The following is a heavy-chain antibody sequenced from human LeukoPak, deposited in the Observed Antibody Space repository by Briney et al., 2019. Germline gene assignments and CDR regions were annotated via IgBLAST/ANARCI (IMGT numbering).Heavy chain of an antibody. D-gene: IGHD6-19*01. Sequence: PGGSLRLSCAASGFTFSSYAMYWVRQAPGKGLEWVSGIFGSGGSTHYADSVKGRFTISRDNSNNTVYLQMNSLRAEDTAVYYCAKTTTGYSSGRFPGWPVDYWGRGTLVTVSS. CDR3: AKTTTGYSSGRFPGWPVDY. V-gene: IGHV3-23*01. CDR1: GFTFSSYA. J-gene: IGHJ4*02. CDR2: IFGSGGST.